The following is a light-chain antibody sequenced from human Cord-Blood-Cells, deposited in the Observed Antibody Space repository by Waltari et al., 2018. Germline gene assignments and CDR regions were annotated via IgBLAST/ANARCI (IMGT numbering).Light chain of an antibody. Sequence: SYELTQPPSVSVSLGQMARITCSGEALPKKYAYWYQQKPGQFPVMVIYKDSERPSGLPERFSGSSSGTIVTLTISGVQAEDEADYYCLSADSSATYAVFGGGTKLTVL. CDR3: LSADSSATYAV. CDR1: ALPKKY. J-gene: IGLJ2*01. V-gene: IGLV3-16*01. CDR2: KDS.